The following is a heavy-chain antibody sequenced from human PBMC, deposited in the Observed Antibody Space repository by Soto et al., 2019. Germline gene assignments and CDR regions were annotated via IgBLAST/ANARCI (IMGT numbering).Heavy chain of an antibody. J-gene: IGHJ1*01. CDR3: ATLLSRIEVPLLPIPT. CDR2: IYHIGST. CDR1: GGSVSSTNW. D-gene: IGHD2-15*01. Sequence: SETLSLTCAVSGGSVSSTNWWSWVRQSPGKGLEWIGDIYHIGSTNYNPSLRGRVTISVDKSNNQFSLTLKYVTAPDTAVYYCATLLSRIEVPLLPIPTCGQGTLVPVSS. V-gene: IGHV4-4*02.